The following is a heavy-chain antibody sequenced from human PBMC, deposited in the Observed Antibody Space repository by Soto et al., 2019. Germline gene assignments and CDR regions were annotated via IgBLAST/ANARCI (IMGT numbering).Heavy chain of an antibody. V-gene: IGHV1-69*06. CDR1: GGTFSSYA. CDR3: EVSPSLNIAAAGSSFFDF. D-gene: IGHD6-13*01. Sequence: GASVKVSCKDSGGTFSSYAISWVRQPPGRGLEWMGGIIHIFGTANYAQKFQGRVTITADKSTSTAYMELSSLRSEDTDVYYCEVSPSLNIAAAGSSFFDFWGQGTLVTVSS. J-gene: IGHJ4*02. CDR2: IIHIFGTA.